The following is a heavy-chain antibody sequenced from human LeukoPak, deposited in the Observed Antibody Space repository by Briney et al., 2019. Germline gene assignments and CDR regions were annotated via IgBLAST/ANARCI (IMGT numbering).Heavy chain of an antibody. CDR3: ARGVAGTSLYYFDY. V-gene: IGHV1-69*06. J-gene: IGHJ4*02. D-gene: IGHD6-19*01. CDR1: GGTFSSYA. Sequence: SVKVSCKASGGTFSSYAISWVRQAPGQGLEWMGRIIPIFGTANYAQKFQSRVTITADKSTSTAYMELSSLRSEDTAVYYCARGVAGTSLYYFDYWGQGTLVTVSS. CDR2: IIPIFGTA.